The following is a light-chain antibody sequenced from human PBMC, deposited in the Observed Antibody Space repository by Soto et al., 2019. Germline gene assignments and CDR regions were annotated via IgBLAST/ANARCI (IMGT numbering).Light chain of an antibody. Sequence: DIVMTQSPDSLAVSLGERATINCKSSQSVLYSSNNKNYLAWYQQKPGQPPXXLIYWASTPESGVPDRFSGSGSGTDFTLTISSLQAEDVAVYYCQQYYSTITFGQGTRLEI. CDR2: WAS. CDR3: QQYYSTIT. J-gene: IGKJ5*01. V-gene: IGKV4-1*01. CDR1: QSVLYSSNNKNY.